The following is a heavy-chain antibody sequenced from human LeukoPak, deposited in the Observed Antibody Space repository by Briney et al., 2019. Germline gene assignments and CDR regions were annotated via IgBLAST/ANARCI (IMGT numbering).Heavy chain of an antibody. Sequence: PGGSLRLSCAASGFTVSSYAMSWVRQAPGKGLEWVSAISGSGGSTYYADSVKGRFTISRDNSKNTLYLQMNSLRAEDTAVYYCAKDPKAYYYDSSGYYHDYWGQGTLVTVSS. CDR3: AKDPKAYYYDSSGYYHDY. J-gene: IGHJ4*02. CDR1: GFTVSSYA. CDR2: ISGSGGST. V-gene: IGHV3-23*01. D-gene: IGHD3-22*01.